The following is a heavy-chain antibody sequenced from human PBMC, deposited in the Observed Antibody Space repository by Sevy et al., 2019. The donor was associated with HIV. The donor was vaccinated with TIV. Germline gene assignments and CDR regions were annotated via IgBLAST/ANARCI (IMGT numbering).Heavy chain of an antibody. CDR2: IKQEGSEK. Sequence: GGSLRLSCAASEFTFNSYWMSWVRQAPGKGLEWVANIKQEGSEKYYVDSVKGRFTISGDNSQNSLFLQMNTLRAEDTAVYYCAREGSPYDTYYYYYGMDVWGQGTTVTVSS. D-gene: IGHD5-12*01. V-gene: IGHV3-7*01. CDR1: EFTFNSYW. J-gene: IGHJ6*02. CDR3: AREGSPYDTYYYYYGMDV.